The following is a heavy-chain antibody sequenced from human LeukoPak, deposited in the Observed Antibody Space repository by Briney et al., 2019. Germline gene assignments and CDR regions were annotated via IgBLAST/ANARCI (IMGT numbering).Heavy chain of an antibody. D-gene: IGHD1-26*01. J-gene: IGHJ4*02. V-gene: IGHV4-59*08. CDR1: DGSISSYY. CDR2: IYYSGST. CDR3: ASGTYYYFDF. Sequence: SETLSLTCTVSDGSISSYYWSWIRQPPGKGLEWIGYIYYSGSTNYNPSLKNRVTISVDTSKDQFSLKLRSVTAADTAVYYCASGTYYYFDFWGQGTLVTVSS.